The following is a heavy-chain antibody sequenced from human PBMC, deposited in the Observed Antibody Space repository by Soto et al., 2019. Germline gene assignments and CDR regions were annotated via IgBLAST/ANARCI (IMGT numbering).Heavy chain of an antibody. CDR1: GGSVNSDDYY. Sequence: SETLSLTCTVSGGSVNSDDYYWSWIRQPPGKGLEWIGYIYYTGRTTYNPSLMSRVTISLDSSRNQFSLKLRSVTAADTAVFYCAREYSNSPEAFDYWGQGTLVTVSS. V-gene: IGHV4-61*08. D-gene: IGHD1-26*01. CDR3: AREYSNSPEAFDY. CDR2: IYYTGRT. J-gene: IGHJ4*02.